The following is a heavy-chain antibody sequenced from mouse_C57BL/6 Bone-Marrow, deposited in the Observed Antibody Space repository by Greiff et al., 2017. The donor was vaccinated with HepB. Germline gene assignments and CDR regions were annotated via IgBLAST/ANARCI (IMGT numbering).Heavy chain of an antibody. V-gene: IGHV1-59*01. D-gene: IGHD1-1*01. Sequence: QVQLQQPGAELVRPGTSVKLSCKASGYTFTSYWMHWVKQRPGQGLEWIGVIDPSDSYTNYNQKFKGKATLTVDTSSSTAYMQLSSLTSEDSAVYYCARLGLLRLDYWGQGTTLTVS. CDR1: GYTFTSYW. J-gene: IGHJ2*01. CDR3: ARLGLLRLDY. CDR2: IDPSDSYT.